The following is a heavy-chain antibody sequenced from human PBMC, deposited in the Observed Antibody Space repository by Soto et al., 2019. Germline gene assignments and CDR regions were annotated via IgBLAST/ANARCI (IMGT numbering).Heavy chain of an antibody. CDR2: ISYDGSNK. Sequence: QVQLVESGGGVVQPGRSLRLSCAASGFTFSTYGMHWVRQAPGKGLEWVAVISYDGSNKYYADSVKGRFTISRDNSKNTLYLQRSSLRAEDTAVCYCAKGFSYSVIDYWGQGTLVTVSS. CDR1: GFTFSTYG. CDR3: AKGFSYSVIDY. J-gene: IGHJ4*02. V-gene: IGHV3-30*18. D-gene: IGHD5-18*01.